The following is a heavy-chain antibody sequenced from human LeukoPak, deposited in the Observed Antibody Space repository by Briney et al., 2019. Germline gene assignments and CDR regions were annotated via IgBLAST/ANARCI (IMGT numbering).Heavy chain of an antibody. J-gene: IGHJ5*02. V-gene: IGHV1-2*02. D-gene: IGHD6-19*01. CDR1: GYTFTDYF. CDR3: AREGDSSGWYWFDP. Sequence: GASVKVSCRASGYTFTDYFIHWVRQAPGQGLEWMGWIDPNSGGTNYAQKFQGRVTMTRDTSITTAYMELNTLRSDDTAVYYCAREGDSSGWYWFDPWGQGTLVTVSS. CDR2: IDPNSGGT.